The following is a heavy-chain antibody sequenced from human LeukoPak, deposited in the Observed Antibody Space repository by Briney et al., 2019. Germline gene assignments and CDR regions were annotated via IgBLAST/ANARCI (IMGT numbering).Heavy chain of an antibody. CDR3: ARANVVVPAAITKYYFDY. V-gene: IGHV4-30-2*01. CDR2: IYHSGST. D-gene: IGHD2-2*02. CDR1: GGSISSGGYY. J-gene: IGHJ4*02. Sequence: SETLSLTCTVSGGSISSGGYYWSWIRQPPGKGLEWIGYIYHSGSTYYNPSLKSRVTISVDRSKNQFSLKLSSVTAADTAVYYCARANVVVPAAITKYYFDYWGQGTLVTVSS.